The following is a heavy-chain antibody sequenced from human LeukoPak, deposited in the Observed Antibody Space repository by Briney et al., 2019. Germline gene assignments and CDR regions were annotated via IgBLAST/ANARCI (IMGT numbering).Heavy chain of an antibody. CDR3: ARDRDYFRAFDI. J-gene: IGHJ3*02. V-gene: IGHV1-2*02. D-gene: IGHD2/OR15-2a*01. Sequence: ASVKVSCKASGFTFSDYYIHWVRQAPGQGLEWMGWINPNSGGTNYAQKFQGRVTMTRDTSISTAYMELSRLRSDDTAVYYCARDRDYFRAFDIWGQGTMVTVSS. CDR1: GFTFSDYY. CDR2: INPNSGGT.